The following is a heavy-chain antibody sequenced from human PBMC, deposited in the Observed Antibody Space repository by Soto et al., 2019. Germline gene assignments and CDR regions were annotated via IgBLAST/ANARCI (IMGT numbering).Heavy chain of an antibody. CDR3: ARGPWSIAVADYYYYGTDV. V-gene: IGHV6-1*01. Sequence: SQTLSLTCAISGDSVSSNSAAWNWIRQSPSRGLEWLGRTYYRSKWYNDYAVSVKSRITINPDTSKNQFSLQLNSVTPEDTAVYYCARGPWSIAVADYYYYGTDVWGQGTTVTVS. J-gene: IGHJ6*02. CDR1: GDSVSSNSAA. CDR2: TYYRSKWYN. D-gene: IGHD6-19*01.